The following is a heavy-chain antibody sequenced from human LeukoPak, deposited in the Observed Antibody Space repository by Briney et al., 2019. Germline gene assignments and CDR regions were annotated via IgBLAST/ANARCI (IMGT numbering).Heavy chain of an antibody. Sequence: GGSLRLSCAASGFTFTNYAMHWVRQAPGKGLEWVAVISHDGSNEYYADSVKGRFTISRDNSKNTLYLQMNSLRAEDTAVYYCASIGFSRDYAAYYGMDVWGQGTTVTVSS. V-gene: IGHV3-30*04. CDR3: ASIGFSRDYAAYYGMDV. CDR1: GFTFTNYA. J-gene: IGHJ6*02. CDR2: ISHDGSNE. D-gene: IGHD4-17*01.